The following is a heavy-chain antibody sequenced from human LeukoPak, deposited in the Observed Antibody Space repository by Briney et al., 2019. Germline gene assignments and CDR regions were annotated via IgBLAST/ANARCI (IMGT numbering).Heavy chain of an antibody. CDR3: ARDARSHCGTDACYGPYFDY. V-gene: IGHV3-48*01. CDR1: GFTFSTAS. D-gene: IGHD2-2*01. J-gene: IGHJ4*02. CDR2: IRGSSTTI. Sequence: RGSLRLSCTASGFTFSTASMNWARQTPGKGLEWISYIRGSSTTIYYADSVKGRFTISRDNGRNSLYLRMNDLRAEDTGVYFCARDARSHCGTDACYGPYFDYWGQGSVVTVSS.